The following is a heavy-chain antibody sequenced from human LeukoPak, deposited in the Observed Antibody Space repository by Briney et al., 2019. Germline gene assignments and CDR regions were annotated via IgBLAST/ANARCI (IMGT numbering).Heavy chain of an antibody. CDR3: ARSAGVGPGSDAFDI. D-gene: IGHD1-14*01. CDR2: IIPILGIA. Sequence: ASVKVSCKASGGTFSSYAISWVRQAPGQGLEWMGRIIPILGIANYAQKFQGRVTITADKSTSTAYMELSSLRSEDTAVYYCARSAGVGPGSDAFDIWGQGTMVTVSS. V-gene: IGHV1-69*04. J-gene: IGHJ3*02. CDR1: GGTFSSYA.